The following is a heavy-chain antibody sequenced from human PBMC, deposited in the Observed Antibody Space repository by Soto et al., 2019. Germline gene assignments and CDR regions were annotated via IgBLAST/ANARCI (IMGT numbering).Heavy chain of an antibody. CDR1: GGSFSGYY. Sequence: SETLSLTCAVYGGSFSGYYWSWISQPPGNGLEWIGEINHSGSTNYNPSLKSRVTISVDTSKNQFSLKLSSVTAADTAVYYSAIAYCGGDCYSGYFQHWGQGTLVTVSS. CDR3: AIAYCGGDCYSGYFQH. J-gene: IGHJ1*01. V-gene: IGHV4-34*01. CDR2: INHSGST. D-gene: IGHD2-21*02.